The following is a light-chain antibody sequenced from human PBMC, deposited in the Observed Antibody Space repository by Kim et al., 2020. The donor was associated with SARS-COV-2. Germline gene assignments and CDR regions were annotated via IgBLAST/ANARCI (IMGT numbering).Light chain of an antibody. V-gene: IGKV3-15*01. J-gene: IGKJ4*01. CDR3: QQYNNWPALT. CDR2: GAS. Sequence: VSPGERPPLSCRAMQSVSSNLAWYQQKPGQAPRVLIYGASTRATGIPARFSGSGSGTEFTLTISRLQSEDFAVYYCQQYNNWPALTFGGGTKLEI. CDR1: QSVSSN.